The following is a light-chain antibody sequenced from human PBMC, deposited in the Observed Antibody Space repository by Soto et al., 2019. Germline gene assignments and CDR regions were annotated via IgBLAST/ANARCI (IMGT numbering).Light chain of an antibody. CDR1: RGHSSYI. Sequence: QLVLTQSSSASASLGSSVKLTCTLTRGHSSYIIAWHQQQPGKAPRYLMKLEGSGSYNKGSGVPDRFSGSSSGADRYLTISHLQFDDESDYYCETWDSDTWVFGGGTKLTVL. CDR2: LEGSGSY. CDR3: ETWDSDTWV. J-gene: IGLJ3*02. V-gene: IGLV4-60*02.